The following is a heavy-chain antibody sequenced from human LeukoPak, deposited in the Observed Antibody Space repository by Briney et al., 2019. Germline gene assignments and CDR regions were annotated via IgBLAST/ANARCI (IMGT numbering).Heavy chain of an antibody. CDR2: INGSGGST. CDR3: AKDLEEAVAGTWDY. Sequence: GGSLRLSCAASGFTFSSYAMSWVRQAPGKGLEWVSAINGSGGSTYYADSVKGRFTISRDNSKNTLYLQMNSLRAEDTAVYYCAKDLEEAVAGTWDYWGQGTLVTVSS. CDR1: GFTFSSYA. D-gene: IGHD6-19*01. J-gene: IGHJ4*02. V-gene: IGHV3-23*01.